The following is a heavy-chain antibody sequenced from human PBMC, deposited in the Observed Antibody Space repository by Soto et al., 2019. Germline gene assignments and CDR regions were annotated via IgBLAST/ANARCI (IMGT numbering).Heavy chain of an antibody. V-gene: IGHV4-34*01. D-gene: IGHD6-13*01. Sequence: SETLSLTCAVYCGSFSGYYWSWIRQPPGKGLEWIGEINHSGSTNYNPSLKSRVTISVDTSKNQFSLKLSSVTAADTAVYYCARAPRGAAGRSVFFDYWGQGTLVTVSS. CDR2: INHSGST. CDR1: CGSFSGYY. J-gene: IGHJ4*02. CDR3: ARAPRGAAGRSVFFDY.